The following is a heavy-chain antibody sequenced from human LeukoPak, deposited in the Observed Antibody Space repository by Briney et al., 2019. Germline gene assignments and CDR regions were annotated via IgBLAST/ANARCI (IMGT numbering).Heavy chain of an antibody. D-gene: IGHD6-13*01. J-gene: IGHJ5*02. Sequence: PGGSLRLSCAASGFTFRSYGMHWVRQAPGKGLEWVAVISYDGSNKYYADSVKGRFTISRDNSKNTLYLQMNSLRAEDTAVYYCAKDSGQQLLLGWFDPWGQGTLVTVSS. CDR3: AKDSGQQLLLGWFDP. V-gene: IGHV3-30*18. CDR1: GFTFRSYG. CDR2: ISYDGSNK.